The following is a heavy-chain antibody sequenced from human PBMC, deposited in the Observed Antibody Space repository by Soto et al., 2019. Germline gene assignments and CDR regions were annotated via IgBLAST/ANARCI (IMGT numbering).Heavy chain of an antibody. CDR1: GFTFSSYA. D-gene: IGHD2-2*01. CDR3: AKNGVVVVPAAMLDYYYYVMAV. J-gene: IGHJ6*02. CDR2: ISGSGGST. Sequence: GGSLRLSCAASGFTFSSYAMSWVRQAPGKGLEWVSAISGSGGSTYYADSVKGRFTISRDNSKNTLYLQMNSLRAEDTAVYYCAKNGVVVVPAAMLDYYYYVMAVWGQGTTVTVSS. V-gene: IGHV3-23*01.